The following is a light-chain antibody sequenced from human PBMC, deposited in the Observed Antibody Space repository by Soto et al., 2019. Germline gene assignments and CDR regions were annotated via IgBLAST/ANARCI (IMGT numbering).Light chain of an antibody. V-gene: IGKV3-20*01. CDR3: QQYGSSPRT. J-gene: IGKJ1*01. CDR2: GAS. CDR1: QSVSSSY. Sequence: THSPVTLSLYPGERATLSCRASQSVSSSYLAWYQQKPGQAPRLLIYGASSRATGIPDRFSGSGSGTDFTLTISSLQPEDFAGYYCQQYGSSPRTFGQGTKVDI.